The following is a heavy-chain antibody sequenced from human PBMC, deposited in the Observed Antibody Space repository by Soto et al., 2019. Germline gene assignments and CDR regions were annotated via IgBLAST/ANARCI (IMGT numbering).Heavy chain of an antibody. V-gene: IGHV4-39*01. D-gene: IGHD3-22*01. CDR2: VYHTGNA. Sequence: SETLSLTCSVSGDSISNSRFYWAWIRQPPGEGLEWIGSVYHTGNAYYNPSLKSRVTISVDTSKNQFSLKLTSVTAADAALYYCARDFFDSSDYTTNWFDPWGQGTLVT. CDR1: GDSISNSRFY. CDR3: ARDFFDSSDYTTNWFDP. J-gene: IGHJ5*02.